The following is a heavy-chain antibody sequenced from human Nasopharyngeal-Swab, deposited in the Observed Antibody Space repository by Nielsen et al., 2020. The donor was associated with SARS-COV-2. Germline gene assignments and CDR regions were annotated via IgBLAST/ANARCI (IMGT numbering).Heavy chain of an antibody. CDR1: GYTFTSYD. Sequence: VSVKVSCKASGYTFTSYDINWVRQATGQGLEWMGWMNPNSGNTGYAQKFQGRVTMTRNTSIRTAYMELSSLRSEDTAVYYCARGRKKKRGERVFGGVFSRRGGLDYWGQGTLVTVSS. CDR3: ARGRKKKRGERVFGGVFSRRGGLDY. CDR2: MNPNSGNT. V-gene: IGHV1-8*01. J-gene: IGHJ4*02. D-gene: IGHD3-3*01.